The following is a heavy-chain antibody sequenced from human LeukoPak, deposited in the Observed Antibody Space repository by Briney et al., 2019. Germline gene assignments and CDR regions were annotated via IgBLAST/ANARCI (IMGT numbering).Heavy chain of an antibody. J-gene: IGHJ4*02. V-gene: IGHV4-34*01. Sequence: SETLSLTCAVYGGSFSGYYWSWIRQPSGKGLEWIGEINHSGSTNYNPSLKSRVTISVDTSKNQFSLKLSSVTAADTAVYYCASIPGISVSDYYFDYWGQGTLVTVSS. CDR2: INHSGST. D-gene: IGHD6-19*01. CDR3: ASIPGISVSDYYFDY. CDR1: GGSFSGYY.